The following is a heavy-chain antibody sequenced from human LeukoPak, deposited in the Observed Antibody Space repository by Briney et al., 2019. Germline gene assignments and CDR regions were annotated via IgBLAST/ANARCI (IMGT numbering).Heavy chain of an antibody. CDR1: GYTFTSYY. D-gene: IGHD4-11*01. CDR3: AREGGASSTVTTAYGMDV. V-gene: IGHV1-46*01. J-gene: IGHJ6*02. CDR2: INPSGGST. Sequence: WASVTVSCKASGYTFTSYYMHWVRQAPGQGLEWMGIINPSGGSTSYAQKFQGRVTMTRDTSTSTVYMELSSLRSEDTAVYYCAREGGASSTVTTAYGMDVWGQGTTVTVSS.